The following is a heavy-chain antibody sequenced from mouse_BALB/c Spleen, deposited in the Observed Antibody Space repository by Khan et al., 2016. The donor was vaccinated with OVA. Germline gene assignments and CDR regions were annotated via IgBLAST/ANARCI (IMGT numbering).Heavy chain of an antibody. J-gene: IGHJ3*01. CDR1: GYTFTSYT. V-gene: IGHV1-4*01. CDR2: INPSSGYT. D-gene: IGHD2-2*01. CDR3: ARLTPYGYDAWFAY. Sequence: QIQLVQSGAELARPGASVKMSCKASGYTFTSYTMHWVKQRPGQGLEWIGYINPSSGYTNYNQKFKDKATLTADKSSSTAYMQLSSLTSEDSAVYYCARLTPYGYDAWFAYWGQGTLVTVSA.